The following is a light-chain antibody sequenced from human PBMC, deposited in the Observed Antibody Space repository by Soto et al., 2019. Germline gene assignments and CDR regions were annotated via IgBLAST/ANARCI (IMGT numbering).Light chain of an antibody. CDR2: RAS. CDR1: QSISIW. CDR3: QQCYSYPWT. Sequence: DIQMTQSPSTLSASVGDTVTITCRASQSISIWLAWYQQKPGKAPNLLIYRASNFESGVPSRFSVNESGTEIPLTISSLQPDDFATNYCQQCYSYPWTFSQGTQVEMK. V-gene: IGKV1-5*03. J-gene: IGKJ1*01.